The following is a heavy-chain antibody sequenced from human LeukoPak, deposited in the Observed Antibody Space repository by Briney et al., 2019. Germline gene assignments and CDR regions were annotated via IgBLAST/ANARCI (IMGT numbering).Heavy chain of an antibody. CDR2: MNPNSGNT. D-gene: IGHD3-10*01. CDR3: ARDQMRYYYGSGSPQDYMDV. J-gene: IGHJ4*02. CDR1: GYTFTSYD. V-gene: IGHV1-8*03. Sequence: GASVKVSCKASGYTFTSYDINWVRQATGQGLEWMGWMNPNSGNTGYAQKFQGRVTITRNTSISTAYMELSSLRSEDTAVYYCARDQMRYYYGSGSPQDYMDVWGQGTLVTVSS.